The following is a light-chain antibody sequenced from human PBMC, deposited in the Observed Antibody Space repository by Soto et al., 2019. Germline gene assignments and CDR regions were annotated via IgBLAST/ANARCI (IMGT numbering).Light chain of an antibody. Sequence: EIVLTQSPATLSLSPGDRATLFCRASQSVGGYLGWYQQRPGQAPRLLIYDASNRVPGVPDRFSASGSGTDFTLYISSLEPEDFAVYYCQQRNGWPRTFGQGTKVDIK. CDR1: QSVGGY. V-gene: IGKV3-11*01. CDR3: QQRNGWPRT. J-gene: IGKJ1*01. CDR2: DAS.